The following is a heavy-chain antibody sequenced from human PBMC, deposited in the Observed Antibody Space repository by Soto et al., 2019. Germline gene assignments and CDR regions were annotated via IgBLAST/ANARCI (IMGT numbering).Heavy chain of an antibody. V-gene: IGHV3-48*01. D-gene: IGHD7-27*01. CDR1: GVILSDCA. CDR2: ISSSSSVI. Sequence: EVQLVESGGGLVQPGGSLRVSCATAGVILSDCAMNWVRQAPGKGLEWVSYISSSSSVIDYADCVKGRFTVSRDNARNSLYLQMNSLRAEDTAVYYCARDLSWGSNWYYYMDVWGKGTTVTVSS. CDR3: ARDLSWGSNWYYYMDV. J-gene: IGHJ6*03.